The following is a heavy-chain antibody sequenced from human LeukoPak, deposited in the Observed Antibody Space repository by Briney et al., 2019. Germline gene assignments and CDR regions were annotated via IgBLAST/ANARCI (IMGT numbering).Heavy chain of an antibody. CDR2: ISAYNGNT. Sequence: WASVKVSCKAPGYTFTSYGISWVRQAPGQGLEWMGWISAYNGNTNYAQKLQGRVTMTTDTSTSTAYMELRSLRSDDTAVYYCAREFNGDYVEDWFDPWGQGTLVTVSS. CDR1: GYTFTSYG. CDR3: AREFNGDYVEDWFDP. J-gene: IGHJ5*02. V-gene: IGHV1-18*01. D-gene: IGHD4-17*01.